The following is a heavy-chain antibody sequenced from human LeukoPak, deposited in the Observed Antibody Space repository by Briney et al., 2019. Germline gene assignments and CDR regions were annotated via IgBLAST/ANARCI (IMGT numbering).Heavy chain of an antibody. Sequence: GASVKVSCKASGYTFTSYYMHWVRQAPGQGLEWMGWINPNSGGTNYAQKFQGRVTMTRDTSISTAYMELSRLRSDDTAVYYCARWDTLDVWGSYRDYWGQGTLVTVSS. J-gene: IGHJ4*02. CDR2: INPNSGGT. CDR1: GYTFTSYY. CDR3: ARWDTLDVWGSYRDY. V-gene: IGHV1-2*02. D-gene: IGHD3-16*02.